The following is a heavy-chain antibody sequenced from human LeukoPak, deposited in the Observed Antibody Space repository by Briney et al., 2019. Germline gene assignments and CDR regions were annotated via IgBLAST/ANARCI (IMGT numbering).Heavy chain of an antibody. Sequence: SETLSLTCTVSGGSISSYYWSWIRQPPGKGLEWIGYIYYSGSTNYNPSLKSRVTISVDASKNQFSLKLSSVTAADTAVYYCARDGGWYYFDYWGQGTLVTVSS. D-gene: IGHD6-19*01. CDR1: GGSISSYY. J-gene: IGHJ4*02. V-gene: IGHV4-59*01. CDR2: IYYSGST. CDR3: ARDGGWYYFDY.